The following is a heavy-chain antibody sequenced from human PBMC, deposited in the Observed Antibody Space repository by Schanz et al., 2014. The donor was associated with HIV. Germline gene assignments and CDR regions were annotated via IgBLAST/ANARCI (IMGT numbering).Heavy chain of an antibody. CDR1: GFTFSSYV. J-gene: IGHJ6*02. D-gene: IGHD3-3*01. CDR2: ISYDGSNK. V-gene: IGHV3-30*18. CDR3: AKDQGYDFWSGYYNYYSMDV. Sequence: QVQLVESGGGVVQPGRSLRLSCAASGFTFSSYVMHWVRQAPGKGLEWVAVISYDGSNKYYADSVKGRFTISRDNSKNTLYLQMNSLRAEDTALYYCAKDQGYDFWSGYYNYYSMDVWGQGTTVTVSS.